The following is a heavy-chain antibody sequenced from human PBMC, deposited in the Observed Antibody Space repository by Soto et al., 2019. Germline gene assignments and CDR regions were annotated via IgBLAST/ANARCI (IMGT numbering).Heavy chain of an antibody. Sequence: QVQLVESGGGLVRPGGSLRLSCAASGFTFSHYYMSWIRQSPGKGLEWLALMSSSGTNVFYADSLKGRFTISREKAKNSFFLQIDSLKAEDSAVYYCATSRVFDFCGLGTLGSVSS. V-gene: IGHV3-11*01. CDR2: MSSSGTNV. J-gene: IGHJ4*02. CDR1: GFTFSHYY. CDR3: ATSRVFDF.